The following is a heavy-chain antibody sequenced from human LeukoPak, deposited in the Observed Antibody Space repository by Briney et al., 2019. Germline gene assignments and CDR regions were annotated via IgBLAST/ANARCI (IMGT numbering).Heavy chain of an antibody. D-gene: IGHD6-19*01. CDR1: GGSISSGSYY. Sequence: SETLSLTCTVSGGSISSGSYYWSWIRQPAGKGLEWIGRIYTSGSTNYNPSLKSRVTISVDTSKNQFSLKLSSVTAADTAVYYCARETIAGAGTGGLDYWGQGTLVTGSS. CDR2: IYTSGST. J-gene: IGHJ4*02. V-gene: IGHV4-61*02. CDR3: ARETIAGAGTGGLDY.